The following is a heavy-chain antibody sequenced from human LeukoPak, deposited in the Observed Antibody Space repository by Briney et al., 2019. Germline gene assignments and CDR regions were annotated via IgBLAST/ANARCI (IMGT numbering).Heavy chain of an antibody. V-gene: IGHV4-39*07. CDR1: GGSISSSSYY. D-gene: IGHD5-18*01. Sequence: SETLSLTCTVSGGSISSSSYYWGWIRQPPGKGLEWIGSIYYSGSTYYNPSLKSRVTISVDTSKNQFSLKLSSVTAADTAVYYCARAGDTAMVYYFDYWGQGTLVTVSS. CDR2: IYYSGST. J-gene: IGHJ4*02. CDR3: ARAGDTAMVYYFDY.